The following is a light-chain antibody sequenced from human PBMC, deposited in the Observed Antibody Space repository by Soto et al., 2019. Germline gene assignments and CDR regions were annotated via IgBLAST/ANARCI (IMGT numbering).Light chain of an antibody. V-gene: IGKV1-33*01. CDR3: QQYYNSPWT. CDR2: GAS. Sequence: IEMTQSPNSLSASVGDRVPITCHGKQDSRNYLSWYQQKARKAPKLLIYGASNRETGIPSRFSGSGSGTDFTLTISSLQPEDFATYYCQQYYNSPWTFGQGTKVEIK. CDR1: QDSRNY. J-gene: IGKJ1*01.